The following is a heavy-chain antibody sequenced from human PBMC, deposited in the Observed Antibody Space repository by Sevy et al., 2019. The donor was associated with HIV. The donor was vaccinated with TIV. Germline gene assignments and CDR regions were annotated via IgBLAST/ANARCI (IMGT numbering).Heavy chain of an antibody. CDR2: ISYDGSRT. D-gene: IGHD3-10*01. CDR1: GFTFSDYT. J-gene: IGHJ5*01. Sequence: GGSLRLCCAASGFTFSDYTIHWVRQAPGKGLEWVSVISYDGSRTSYADSVKGRFTISRDNSKNTLFLQMNSLRAEDTAVYYCTRVRGLLGWFDSWGQGTLVTVSS. V-gene: IGHV3-30*04. CDR3: TRVRGLLGWFDS.